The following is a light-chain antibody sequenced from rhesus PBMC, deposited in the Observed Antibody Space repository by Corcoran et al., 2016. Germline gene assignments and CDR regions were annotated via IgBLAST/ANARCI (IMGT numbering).Light chain of an antibody. Sequence: DIQMTQSPSSLSASVGDTVAITCRASQGIINWLAWYQQKPGQAPKLLIYKASTLKSGVPSRFSGSGSGTEFTLPISSLQSEDFAAYYCQQYFSRPYSFGQGTKVEIK. CDR1: QGIINW. CDR2: KAS. V-gene: IGKV1-22*01. J-gene: IGKJ2*01. CDR3: QQYFSRPYS.